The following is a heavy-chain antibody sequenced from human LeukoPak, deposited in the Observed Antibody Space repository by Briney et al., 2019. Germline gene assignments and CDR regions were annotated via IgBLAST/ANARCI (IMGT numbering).Heavy chain of an antibody. CDR3: ARTTTYSSGWYGAY. CDR1: GYRYSDDW. J-gene: IGHJ4*02. Sequence: GESLKISCKGSGYRYSDDWIGWVRQMPGKGLEWMGIIYGGDSETRYSPSLQGQVTISADKSINTAYLQWSSLKASDTAMYYCARTTTYSSGWYGAYWGQGTLVTVSS. V-gene: IGHV5-51*01. CDR2: IYGGDSET. D-gene: IGHD6-19*01.